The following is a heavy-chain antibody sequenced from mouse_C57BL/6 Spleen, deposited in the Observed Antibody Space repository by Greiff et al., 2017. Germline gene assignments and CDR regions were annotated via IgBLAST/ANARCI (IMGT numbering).Heavy chain of an antibody. CDR2: IDPSDSYT. D-gene: IGHD3-3*01. CDR3: ARWGTGYFDY. Sequence: QVQLQQPGAELVKPGASVKLSCKASGYTFTSYWMQWVKQRPGQGLEWIGEIDPSDSYTNYNQKFKGKATLTVDTSSSTAYMQLSSLTSEDSAVDYCARWGTGYFDYWGQGTTLTVSS. CDR1: GYTFTSYW. V-gene: IGHV1-50*01. J-gene: IGHJ2*01.